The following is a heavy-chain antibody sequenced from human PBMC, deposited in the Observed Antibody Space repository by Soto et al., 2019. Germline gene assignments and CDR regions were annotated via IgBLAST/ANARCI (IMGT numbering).Heavy chain of an antibody. CDR2: MNPNSGNT. D-gene: IGHD3-10*01. J-gene: IGHJ6*02. CDR3: ARVMRSGELLYVYYYYGMDV. CDR1: GYTFTSYD. Sequence: GASVKVSCKASGYTFTSYDINWVRQATGQGLEWMGWMNPNSGNTGYAQKFQGRVTMTRNTSISTAYMELSSLRSEDTAVYYCARVMRSGELLYVYYYYGMDVWGQGTKVTVYS. V-gene: IGHV1-8*01.